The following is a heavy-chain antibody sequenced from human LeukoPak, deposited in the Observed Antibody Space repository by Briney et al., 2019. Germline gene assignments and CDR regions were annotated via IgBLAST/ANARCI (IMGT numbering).Heavy chain of an antibody. CDR1: GFTFSSYG. CDR2: IWYDGSNK. V-gene: IGHV3-33*01. D-gene: IGHD6-19*01. Sequence: GGSLRLSCAASGFTFSSYGMHWVRQAPGKGLEWVAVIWYDGSNKYYADSVKGRFTISRDNSKNTLYLQMNSQRAEDTAVYYCATNSSGWYEFDYWGQGTLVTVSS. J-gene: IGHJ4*02. CDR3: ATNSSGWYEFDY.